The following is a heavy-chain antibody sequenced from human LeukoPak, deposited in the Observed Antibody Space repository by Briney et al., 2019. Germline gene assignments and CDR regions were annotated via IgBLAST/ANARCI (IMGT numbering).Heavy chain of an antibody. J-gene: IGHJ6*02. CDR3: AAMRYGRDYYYGMDV. Sequence: SESLSLTCSVTGGSINSYYWSWLRQPPGKGLEWIGYISHSGSTDSNPSLKSRVTISLDTSKNQFSLKLTSVTAADTAVYYCAAMRYGRDYYYGMDVWGQGTTVTVSS. V-gene: IGHV4-59*01. CDR2: ISHSGST. CDR1: GGSINSYY. D-gene: IGHD1-14*01.